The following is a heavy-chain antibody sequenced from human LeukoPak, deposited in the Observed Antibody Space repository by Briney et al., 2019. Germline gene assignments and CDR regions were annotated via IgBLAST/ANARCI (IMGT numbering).Heavy chain of an antibody. CDR1: GFTFSTYS. Sequence: GGSLRLSCVASGFTFSTYSMNWVRQAPGKGLEWVSSISGSGTYIYYADSVKGRFTISRDNAKNSLYLQMNSLRAEDTAVFYCAKADEMNMDYWGQGTLVTVSS. J-gene: IGHJ4*02. CDR2: ISGSGTYI. D-gene: IGHD2/OR15-2a*01. CDR3: AKADEMNMDY. V-gene: IGHV3-21*01.